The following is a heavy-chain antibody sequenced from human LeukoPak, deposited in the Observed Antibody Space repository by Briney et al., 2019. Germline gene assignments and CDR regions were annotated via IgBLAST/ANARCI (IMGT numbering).Heavy chain of an antibody. J-gene: IGHJ4*02. Sequence: LETLSLTCAVYGGSFSGYYWSWIRQPPGKGLEWIGEINHSGSTNYNPSLKSRVTISVDTSKNQFSLKLSSVTAADTAVYYCARGPGLWSFDYWGQGTLVTVSS. V-gene: IGHV4-34*01. CDR3: ARGPGLWSFDY. CDR1: GGSFSGYY. D-gene: IGHD5-18*01. CDR2: INHSGST.